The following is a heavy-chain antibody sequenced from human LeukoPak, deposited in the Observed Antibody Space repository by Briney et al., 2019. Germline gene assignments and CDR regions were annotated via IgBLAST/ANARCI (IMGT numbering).Heavy chain of an antibody. CDR1: VGSISSGNW. D-gene: IGHD1-1*01. V-gene: IGHV4-4*02. CDR3: ATAPILRGEAGEQYKYGMDV. CDR2: VYHNGTP. Sequence: SGTLSLTCAVSVGSISSGNWWSWVRQSPGKGLVWIGEVYHNGTPNYNPSLKSRVTISADTFKNHFSLKLTSVTAADTAVYYCATAPILRGEAGEQYKYGMDVWGQGTTVIVPS. J-gene: IGHJ6*02.